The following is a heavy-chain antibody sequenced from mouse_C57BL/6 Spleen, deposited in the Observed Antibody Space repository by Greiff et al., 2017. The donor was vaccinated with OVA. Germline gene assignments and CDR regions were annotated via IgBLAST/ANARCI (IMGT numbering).Heavy chain of an antibody. Sequence: EVKLVESGGGLVKPGGSLKLSCAASGFTFSSYAMSWVRQTPEKRLEWVATISDGGSYTYFPDNVKGRFTISRDNAKNNLYLQMSHLKSEDTAMYYCASDLDSSGYGGFAYWGQGTLVTVSA. J-gene: IGHJ3*01. V-gene: IGHV5-4*03. CDR1: GFTFSSYA. CDR3: ASDLDSSGYGGFAY. D-gene: IGHD3-2*02. CDR2: ISDGGSYT.